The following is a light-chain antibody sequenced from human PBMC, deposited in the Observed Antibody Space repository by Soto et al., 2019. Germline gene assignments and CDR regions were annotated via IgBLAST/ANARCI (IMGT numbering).Light chain of an antibody. Sequence: SYELTQPSSVSVAPGQTARITCGGKNIGSKSVHWYQQKPGQAPVLVVYDNGDRPSGIPERFSGSNSGNTATLTISRVEAGDEADFYCQVWDDSVHPYVFGPGTKLTVL. V-gene: IGLV3-21*02. CDR1: NIGSKS. J-gene: IGLJ1*01. CDR2: DNG. CDR3: QVWDDSVHPYV.